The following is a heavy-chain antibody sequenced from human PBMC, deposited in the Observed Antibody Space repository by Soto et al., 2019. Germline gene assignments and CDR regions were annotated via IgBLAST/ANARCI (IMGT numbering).Heavy chain of an antibody. CDR3: AAHLRGGTLARPRAEYFPH. CDR1: GGSISSNVFY. CDR2: IYYGGST. V-gene: IGHV4-39*01. Sequence: SETLSLTCTVSGGSISSNVFYWGWIRQSPGKGLEWIGSIYYGGSTYHNPSLKGRVTMSVDTSRNQFSLKLSSVTAADTAVYYCAAHLRGGTLARPRAEYFPHWGQGTLVTVSS. J-gene: IGHJ1*01. D-gene: IGHD1-1*01.